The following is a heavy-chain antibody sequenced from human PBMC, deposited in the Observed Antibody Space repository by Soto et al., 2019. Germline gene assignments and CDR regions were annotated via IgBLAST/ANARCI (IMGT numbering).Heavy chain of an antibody. CDR2: IYYSGST. V-gene: IGHV4-59*08. Sequence: TSETLSLPCTVSGGSTSRYFWSWIRQPPGKGLEWIGYIYYSGSTNYNPSLKSRVTISVDTSKNQFSLKLSSVTAADTAVYYCARGDWFDPWGQGTLVTVS. J-gene: IGHJ5*02. CDR1: GGSTSRYF. CDR3: ARGDWFDP.